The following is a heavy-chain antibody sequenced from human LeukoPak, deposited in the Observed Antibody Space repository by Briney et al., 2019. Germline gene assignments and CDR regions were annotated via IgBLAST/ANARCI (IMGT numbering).Heavy chain of an antibody. CDR3: ARAGYTISSYRFDY. Sequence: SETLSLTCSVSGGSINSYWWSWIRQPAGKGLEFIGRIYTTGMTNYNPSLKSRVSMSVDTSKNQFSLELRSVTAADTAVYFCARAGYTISSYRFDYWAREPWSPSPQ. D-gene: IGHD3-16*02. CDR2: IYTTGMT. V-gene: IGHV4-4*07. CDR1: GGSINSYW. J-gene: IGHJ4*02.